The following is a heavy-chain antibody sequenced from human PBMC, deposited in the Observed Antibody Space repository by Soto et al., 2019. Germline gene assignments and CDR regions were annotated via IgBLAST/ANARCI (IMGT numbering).Heavy chain of an antibody. Sequence: GASVKVSCKASGYTFTSYGISWVRQAPGQGLEWMGWISAYNGNTNYAQKLQGRVTMTTDTSTSTAYMELRSLRSDDTAVYYCARYVNYYDSSGLQDYWGQRTLVTVSS. CDR2: ISAYNGNT. CDR1: GYTFTSYG. CDR3: ARYVNYYDSSGLQDY. D-gene: IGHD3-22*01. V-gene: IGHV1-18*01. J-gene: IGHJ4*02.